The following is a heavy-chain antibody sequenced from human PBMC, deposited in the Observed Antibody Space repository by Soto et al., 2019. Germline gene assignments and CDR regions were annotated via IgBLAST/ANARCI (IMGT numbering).Heavy chain of an antibody. CDR1: GFTFSSNW. Sequence: EVQLVASGGGLVQPGGSLRLSCVGSGFTFSSNWRSWVRQAPGKGLEWLANIKYDGTEKYYGDSVKGRFAISRDNAKNSLYLQMNSLSIDDTAVYYCARGLYRRGYWGQGALVTVSS. CDR3: ARGLYRRGY. CDR2: IKYDGTEK. D-gene: IGHD3-16*01. J-gene: IGHJ4*02. V-gene: IGHV3-7*03.